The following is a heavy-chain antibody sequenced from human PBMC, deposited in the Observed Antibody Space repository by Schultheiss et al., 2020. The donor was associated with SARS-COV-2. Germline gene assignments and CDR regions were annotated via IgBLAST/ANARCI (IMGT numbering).Heavy chain of an antibody. Sequence: GGSLRLSCSASGFTVSSKFMNWVRQAPGKGLEWVSYISTSSSHTNDADSVKGRFTISRDNTKNSLYLQMNSLRDEDTAVYYCAKGSNVQGYLDYWGQGTLVTVSS. J-gene: IGHJ4*02. CDR1: GFTVSSKF. D-gene: IGHD3-10*01. V-gene: IGHV3-21*05. CDR3: AKGSNVQGYLDY. CDR2: ISTSSSHT.